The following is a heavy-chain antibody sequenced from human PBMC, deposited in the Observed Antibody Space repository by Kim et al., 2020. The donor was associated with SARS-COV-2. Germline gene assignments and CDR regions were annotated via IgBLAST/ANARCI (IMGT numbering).Heavy chain of an antibody. CDR1: GFTFSSYA. CDR3: ARDALNYYGSGEYYYYGMDV. CDR2: ISYDGSNK. Sequence: GGSLRLSCAASGFTFSSYAMHWVRQAPGKGLEWVAVISYDGSNKYYADSVKGRFTISRDNSKNTLYLQMNSLRAEDTAVYYCARDALNYYGSGEYYYYGMDVWGQGTTVTVSS. V-gene: IGHV3-30*04. D-gene: IGHD3-10*01. J-gene: IGHJ6*02.